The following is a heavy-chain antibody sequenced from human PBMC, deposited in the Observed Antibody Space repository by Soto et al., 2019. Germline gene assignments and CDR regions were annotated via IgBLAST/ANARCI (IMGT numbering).Heavy chain of an antibody. V-gene: IGHV1-18*01. D-gene: IGHD3-3*01. CDR1: GYTLTSYG. J-gene: IGHJ4*02. CDR2: ISPYNGTT. CDR3: ARADFDFWSGYSRFDD. Sequence: QVQLVQSRAEVKKPGASVKVSCKASGYTLTSYGISWVRQAPGQGLEWVGWISPYNGTTNYAQKRKDRVTLTTDTSTMAAYMELKSLRPADTAVYYWARADFDFWSGYSRFDDWGQGALVTVSS.